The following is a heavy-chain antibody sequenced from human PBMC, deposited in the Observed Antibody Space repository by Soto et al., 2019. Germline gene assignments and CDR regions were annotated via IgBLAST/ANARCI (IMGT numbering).Heavy chain of an antibody. D-gene: IGHD3-9*01. CDR3: ARDLGGDYSTLAGLHNFDY. J-gene: IGHJ4*02. CDR1: GFTFSRYG. V-gene: IGHV3-33*01. Sequence: GGSLRLSCAASGFTFSRYGMHWVRQAPGKGLEWVAVLYFDGSKIYYGDSVKGRFTISRDNSKNMLYLQMDSLRAEDTALYYCARDLGGDYSTLAGLHNFDYWGQGTLVTVSS. CDR2: LYFDGSKI.